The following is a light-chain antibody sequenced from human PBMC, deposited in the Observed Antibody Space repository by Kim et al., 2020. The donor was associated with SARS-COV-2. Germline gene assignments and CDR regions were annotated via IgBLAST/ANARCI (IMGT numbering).Light chain of an antibody. J-gene: IGKJ2*01. CDR3: QQSYSTPYT. V-gene: IGKV1-39*01. CDR1: QSISSY. CDR2: AAS. Sequence: SASVGDRVTINCRARQSISSYVNWYQQKPGKAPKLLIYAASSLQSGVPSRFSGSGSGTDFTLTISSLQPEDFATYYCQQSYSTPYTFGQGTKLEI.